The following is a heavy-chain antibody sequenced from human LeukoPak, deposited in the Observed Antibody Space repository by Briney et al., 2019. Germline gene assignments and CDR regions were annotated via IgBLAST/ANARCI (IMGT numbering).Heavy chain of an antibody. Sequence: PSETLSLTCTVSGGSISSYFWSWIRQPPGKGLEWIGYIYYSGSTNYNPSLKSRISISLDTSKNQFSLKLSSVTAADTAVYYCARENGDLDAFDIWGQGTMVTVSS. CDR1: GGSISSYF. D-gene: IGHD4-17*01. CDR2: IYYSGST. J-gene: IGHJ3*02. CDR3: ARENGDLDAFDI. V-gene: IGHV4-59*01.